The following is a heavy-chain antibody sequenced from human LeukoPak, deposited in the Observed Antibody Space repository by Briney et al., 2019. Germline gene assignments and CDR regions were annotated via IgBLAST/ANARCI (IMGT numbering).Heavy chain of an antibody. V-gene: IGHV4-30-4*01. CDR2: IFYSGST. CDR3: ARGYYDVLTNYPKNFDQ. J-gene: IGHJ4*02. D-gene: IGHD3-9*01. Sequence: KPSETLSLTCTVSGGSIISADHYWSWIRQPPGKGLEWMGYIFYSGSTYYNPSLKSRLTISVDTSKNQFSLKLSSVTAADTAVYYCARGYYDVLTNYPKNFDQWGQGTLVTVSS. CDR1: GGSIISADHY.